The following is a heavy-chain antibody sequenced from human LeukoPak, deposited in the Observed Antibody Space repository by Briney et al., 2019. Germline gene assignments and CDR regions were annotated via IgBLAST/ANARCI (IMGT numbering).Heavy chain of an antibody. Sequence: GGSLRLSCAASGFTVRDYYMSWIRQTPGKGLEWVSYISSRNNSIYYADSVKVRFTISRANAKNSLYLQMKSLRAEDTAVYYCARVATMNQYWGQGTLVTVSS. D-gene: IGHD1-26*01. V-gene: IGHV3-11*01. CDR2: ISSRNNSI. J-gene: IGHJ4*02. CDR1: GFTVRDYY. CDR3: ARVATMNQY.